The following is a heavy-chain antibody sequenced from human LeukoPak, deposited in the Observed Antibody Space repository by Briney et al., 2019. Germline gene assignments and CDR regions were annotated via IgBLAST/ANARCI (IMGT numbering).Heavy chain of an antibody. CDR2: IRYDGSQK. D-gene: IGHD6-19*01. V-gene: IGHV3-30*02. Sequence: GGSLRLSCAASGFNFINYGMHWVRQAPGKGLEWVAFIRYDGSQKYYADSVKGRFTISRDDAKNSLYLQMNSLRAEDTAVYYCASGIAVAVNYWGQGTLVTVSS. CDR3: ASGIAVAVNY. J-gene: IGHJ4*02. CDR1: GFNFINYG.